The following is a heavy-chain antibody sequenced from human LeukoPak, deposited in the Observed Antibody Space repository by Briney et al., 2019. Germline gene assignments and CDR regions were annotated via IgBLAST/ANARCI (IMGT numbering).Heavy chain of an antibody. D-gene: IGHD6-13*01. Sequence: GGSLRLSCAASGFTFSSYAMHWVRQAPGKGLEWVAVISYDGSNKYYADSVKGRFTISRDNSKNTLYLQMNSLRAEDTAVYYCARDRRIAAAGTAHDYWGQGTLVTVSS. CDR3: ARDRRIAAAGTAHDY. CDR2: ISYDGSNK. J-gene: IGHJ4*02. V-gene: IGHV3-30-3*01. CDR1: GFTFSSYA.